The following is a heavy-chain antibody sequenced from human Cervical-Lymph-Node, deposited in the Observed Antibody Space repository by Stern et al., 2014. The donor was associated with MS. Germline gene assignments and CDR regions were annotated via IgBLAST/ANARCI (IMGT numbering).Heavy chain of an antibody. J-gene: IGHJ4*02. CDR1: GYKFSIYW. D-gene: IGHD1-14*01. CDR2: MYPGAYES. CDR3: ARQTTAWASDV. V-gene: IGHV5-51*06. Sequence: DVQLVESGAELIRPGESLKISCKGSGYKFSIYWIAWVRQTPGKGLEWMVVMYPGAYESRVSPSFQGHVAMSADKSTSTAYRQWSRLNASDTAMYFCARQTTAWASDVWGQGTLVTVSS.